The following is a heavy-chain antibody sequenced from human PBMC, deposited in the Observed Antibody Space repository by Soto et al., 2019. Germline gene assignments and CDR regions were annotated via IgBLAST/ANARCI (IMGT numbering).Heavy chain of an antibody. CDR2: ISGGGDSA. D-gene: IGHD2-15*01. CDR3: AKAGGSTWDYGMDV. V-gene: IGHV3-23*01. J-gene: IGHJ6*02. CDR1: GFTFSRHA. Sequence: EVQLLESGGGLVQPGGSLRLSCAASGFTFSRHAMSWVRQAPGKGLEWVSAISGGGDSAYHADSVKGRFTISRDTSKTTLFLQMNSLRAEDTALYYCAKAGGSTWDYGMDVWGQGTTVTVSS.